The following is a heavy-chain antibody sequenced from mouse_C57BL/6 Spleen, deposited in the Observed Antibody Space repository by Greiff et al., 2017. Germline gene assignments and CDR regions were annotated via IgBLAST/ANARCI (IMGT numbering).Heavy chain of an antibody. CDR3: ARGGDYDRDYFDY. D-gene: IGHD2-4*01. CDR2: INSDGSST. Sequence: EVQLVESEGGLVQPGSSMKLSCTASGFTFSDYYMAWVRPVPEKGLEWVANINSDGSSTYYLDSLKSRFIISRDNAKNILYLQMSSLKSEDTATYYCARGGDYDRDYFDYWGQGTTLTVSS. J-gene: IGHJ2*01. CDR1: GFTFSDYY. V-gene: IGHV5-16*01.